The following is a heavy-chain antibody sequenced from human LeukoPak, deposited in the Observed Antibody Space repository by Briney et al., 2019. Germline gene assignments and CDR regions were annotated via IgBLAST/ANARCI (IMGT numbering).Heavy chain of an antibody. J-gene: IGHJ4*02. Sequence: GSLGLSCAASGFTVSSNYMSWVRQAPGKGLEWVSVIYSGGSTYYADSVKGRFTISRDNSKNTVYLQMNSLRAEDTAVYYCASSPGGSYWGQGTLVTVSS. CDR2: IYSGGST. D-gene: IGHD3-10*01. CDR1: GFTVSSNY. V-gene: IGHV3-66*01. CDR3: ASSPGGSY.